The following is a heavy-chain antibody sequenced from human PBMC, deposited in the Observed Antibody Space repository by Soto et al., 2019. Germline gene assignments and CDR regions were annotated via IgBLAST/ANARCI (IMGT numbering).Heavy chain of an antibody. D-gene: IGHD2-15*01. CDR1: GYTFTSYD. CDR3: AREVVEVADTTSFWLDT. J-gene: IGHJ5*02. V-gene: IGHV1-8*01. Sequence: QVKLVQSGAEVKKPGASVKVSCKASGYTFTSYDIHWVRQATGQGLEWMGWMNTNTNTTDSAQKFQGRVTLTWNTSTSTADMELSSLTSDATAVYDCAREVVEVADTTSFWLDTWGMGTLVTVSS. CDR2: MNTNTNTT.